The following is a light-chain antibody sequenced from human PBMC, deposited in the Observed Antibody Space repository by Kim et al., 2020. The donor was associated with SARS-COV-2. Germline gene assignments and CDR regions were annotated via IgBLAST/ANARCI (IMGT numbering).Light chain of an antibody. CDR1: QSDSGC. CDR3: QQWHNAPNT. CDR2: GAS. V-gene: IGKV1-39*01. Sequence: SASVGDRSTKTHRARQSDSGCLNLDQQVPGNAPRRLIFGASNLLGGVPSRFSDTGSETNFTLTINSLQPEDSATYYCQQWHNAPNTFAQGTKLEI. J-gene: IGKJ2*01.